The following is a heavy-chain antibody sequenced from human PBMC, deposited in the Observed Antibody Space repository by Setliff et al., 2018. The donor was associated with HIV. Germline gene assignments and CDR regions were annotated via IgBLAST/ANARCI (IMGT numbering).Heavy chain of an antibody. CDR1: GYTFSDYD. D-gene: IGHD3-16*02. J-gene: IGHJ4*02. CDR2: ISAYNGNT. V-gene: IGHV1-18*01. CDR3: ARVGVYVWGSYRYLDY. Sequence: ASVKVSCKASGYTFSDYDVAWVRQAPGQGLEWMGWISAYNGNTKYSQKFQGRVTITRDTSASTAYMELSSLRSEDTAVYYCARVGVYVWGSYRYLDYWGQGTLVTVSS.